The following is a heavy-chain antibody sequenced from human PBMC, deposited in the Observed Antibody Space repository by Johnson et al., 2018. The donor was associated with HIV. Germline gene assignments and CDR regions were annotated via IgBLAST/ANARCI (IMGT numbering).Heavy chain of an antibody. D-gene: IGHD6-13*01. CDR1: GFTFSSYA. J-gene: IGHJ3*02. CDR2: ISYDGSNK. V-gene: IGHV3-30-3*01. Sequence: QVQVVESGGGLVQPGRSLRLSCAASGFTFSSYAMHWVRQAPGKGLEWVAVISYDGSNKYYADSVKGRFTISRDNSKNTLYLQMNSLRAEDTAVYYCARRAATFDAFDIWGQGTMVTVS. CDR3: ARRAATFDAFDI.